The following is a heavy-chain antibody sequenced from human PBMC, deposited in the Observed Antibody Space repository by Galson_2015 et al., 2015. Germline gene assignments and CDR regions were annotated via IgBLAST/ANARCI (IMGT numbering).Heavy chain of an antibody. D-gene: IGHD2-2*01. CDR1: GFTFSSYA. V-gene: IGHV3-30-3*01. CDR2: ISYDGSNK. CDR3: ARAVVVPAAGQNWFDP. J-gene: IGHJ5*02. Sequence: CAASGFTFSSYAMHWVRQAPGKGLEWVAVISYDGSNKYYADSVKGRFTISRDNSKNTLYLQMNSLRAEDTAVYYCARAVVVPAAGQNWFDPWGQGTLVTVSS.